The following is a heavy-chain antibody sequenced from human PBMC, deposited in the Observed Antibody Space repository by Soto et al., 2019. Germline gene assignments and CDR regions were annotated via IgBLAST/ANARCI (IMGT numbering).Heavy chain of an antibody. CDR2: IRQDGGAQ. Sequence: EVQLVESGGGLAQPGGSLRLSCVASGFTFTTYWMSWVRQAPGKGLDWAANIRQDGGAQYYVDSVKGRFTISRDNAKNSVYLQMDSLRAEDTAVYYCVRGGHGSGSYLGSYWGQGILVTVSS. CDR1: GFTFTTYW. J-gene: IGHJ4*02. D-gene: IGHD3-10*01. V-gene: IGHV3-7*03. CDR3: VRGGHGSGSYLGSY.